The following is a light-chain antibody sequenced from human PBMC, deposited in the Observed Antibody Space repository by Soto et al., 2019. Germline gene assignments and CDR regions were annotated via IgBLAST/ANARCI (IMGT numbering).Light chain of an antibody. CDR3: QQYNTWPT. Sequence: EIVMTQSPATLSVSPGERATLSCRASQSVSSNLAWYQQKPGQAPRLLIYGASTRATGIPARFSGSGSGTEFTLTSSRLQYVDFSVYYWQQYNTWPTFGQGTKLDI. J-gene: IGKJ2*01. V-gene: IGKV3-15*01. CDR1: QSVSSN. CDR2: GAS.